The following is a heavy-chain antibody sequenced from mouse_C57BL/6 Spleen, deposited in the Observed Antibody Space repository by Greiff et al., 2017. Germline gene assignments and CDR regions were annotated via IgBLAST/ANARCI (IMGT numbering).Heavy chain of an antibody. CDR3: ARSLTGTGAD. J-gene: IGHJ3*01. CDR2: ISYDGSN. V-gene: IGHV3-6*01. Sequence: EVQLQQSGPGLVKPSPSLSLTCSVTGYSITSGYYWNWIRQYPGNKLEWMGYISYDGSNNYNPSLKNRISIARDTSKNQFFLKLNSVATEDTATYDCARSLTGTGADRGKGTLVTVSA. D-gene: IGHD4-1*01. CDR1: GYSITSGYY.